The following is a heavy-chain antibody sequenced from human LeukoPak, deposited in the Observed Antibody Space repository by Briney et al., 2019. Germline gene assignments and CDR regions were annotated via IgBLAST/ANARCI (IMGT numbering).Heavy chain of an antibody. CDR3: ARDLDRLGEYMKGRGFDI. J-gene: IGHJ3*02. V-gene: IGHV4-39*07. D-gene: IGHD3-16*01. CDR1: GGSISSSSFY. Sequence: SETLSLTCTVSGGSISSSSFYWGWIRQPPGKGLELIGSIYYSGSTYYNPSLKSRVTISVDTSKNQFSLKVSSVTAADTAVYYCARDLDRLGEYMKGRGFDIWGQGTMVTVSS. CDR2: IYYSGST.